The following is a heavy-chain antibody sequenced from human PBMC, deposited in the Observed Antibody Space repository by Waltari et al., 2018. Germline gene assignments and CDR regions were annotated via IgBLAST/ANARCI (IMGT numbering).Heavy chain of an antibody. D-gene: IGHD6-19*01. V-gene: IGHV3-53*01. Sequence: EVQLVGSGGGLIQPGGSLRLSCAASGFTVSSHYISWVRQAPGKGLEWVSVSYSGGSTYYANSVKGRFTISRDNSKNTLYLQMNSLRAEETAVYYCASAVAGPGGYYFDYWGQGTLVTVSS. CDR2: SYSGGST. J-gene: IGHJ4*02. CDR3: ASAVAGPGGYYFDY. CDR1: GFTVSSHY.